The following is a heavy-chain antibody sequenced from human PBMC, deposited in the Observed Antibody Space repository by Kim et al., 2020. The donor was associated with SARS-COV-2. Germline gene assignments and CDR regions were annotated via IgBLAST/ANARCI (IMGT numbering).Heavy chain of an antibody. Sequence: SETLSLTCTVSGDSIRSSYWSWIRQPPGKALEWIGCVYDSGSPIYTPALKSRVTMSVDTSKNQFSLNLNSVSAADTAVYYCAREVLRLTGPHNDGFDIWGQGTMVTVS. J-gene: IGHJ3*02. V-gene: IGHV4-59*01. D-gene: IGHD3-9*01. CDR3: AREVLRLTGPHNDGFDI. CDR1: GDSIRSSY. CDR2: VYDSGSP.